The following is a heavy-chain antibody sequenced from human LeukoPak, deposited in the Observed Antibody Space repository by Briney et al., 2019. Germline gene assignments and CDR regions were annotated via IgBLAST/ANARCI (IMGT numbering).Heavy chain of an antibody. CDR2: ISGSAGHT. D-gene: IGHD3-3*01. J-gene: IGHJ4*02. CDR1: GFTFNKYA. CDR3: ARELEWLVDY. Sequence: GGSLRLSCAASGFTFNKYAMKWVRQAPRKGLEWVSAISGSAGHTYYADSVKGRFTISRDNSKNTLYLQTNSLRAEDTAVYYCARELEWLVDYWGQGTLVTVSS. V-gene: IGHV3-23*01.